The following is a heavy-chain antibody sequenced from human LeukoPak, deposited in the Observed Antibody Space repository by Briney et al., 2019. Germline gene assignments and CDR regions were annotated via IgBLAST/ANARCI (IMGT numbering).Heavy chain of an antibody. CDR3: ATAFVPASITEYYFDY. D-gene: IGHD3-3*01. CDR2: FDPEDGET. CDR1: GYTLTELS. V-gene: IGHV1-24*01. J-gene: IGHJ4*02. Sequence: ASVKVSYKVSGYTLTELSMHWVRQAPGKGLEWMGGFDPEDGETIYAQKFQGRVTMTEDTSTDTAYMELSSLRSEDTAVYYCATAFVPASITEYYFDYWGQGTLVTVSS.